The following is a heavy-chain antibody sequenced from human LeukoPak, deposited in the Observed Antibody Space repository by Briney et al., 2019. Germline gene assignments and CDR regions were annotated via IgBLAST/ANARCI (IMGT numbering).Heavy chain of an antibody. D-gene: IGHD2-2*01. Sequence: SETLSLTCTVSGGSISSYYWSWIRQPPGKGLEWIGYIYYSGSTNYNSSLKSRVTISVDTSKNQFSLKLSSVTAADTAVYYCASGGYCGSTDCYPNWFDPWGQGTLVTVSS. J-gene: IGHJ5*02. V-gene: IGHV4-59*13. CDR3: ASGGYCGSTDCYPNWFDP. CDR2: IYYSGST. CDR1: GGSISSYY.